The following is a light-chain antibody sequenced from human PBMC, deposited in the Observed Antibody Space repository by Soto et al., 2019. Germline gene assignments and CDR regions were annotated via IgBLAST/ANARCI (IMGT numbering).Light chain of an antibody. J-gene: IGKJ1*01. Sequence: DIQMTQSPSTLSASLGDRVTITCPASQSISSWLAWYQQKPGKAPKLLIYDASSLESGVPSRFSGSGSGTEFTLTISSLQPDDFATYYCQQYNSPKWTFGQGTKVDIK. CDR3: QQYNSPKWT. V-gene: IGKV1-5*01. CDR2: DAS. CDR1: QSISSW.